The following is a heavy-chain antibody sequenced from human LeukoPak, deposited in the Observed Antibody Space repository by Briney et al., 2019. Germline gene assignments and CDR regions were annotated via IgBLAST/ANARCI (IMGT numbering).Heavy chain of an antibody. V-gene: IGHV4-34*01. J-gene: IGHJ4*02. CDR1: GGSFSGYY. D-gene: IGHD2-15*01. Sequence: SETLSLTCAVYGGSFSGYYWSWIRQPPGKGLEWIGEINHSGSTNYNPSLKSRVTISVDTSKNQFSLKLSSVTAAGTAVYYCARGFDIAPYIDYWGQGTLVTVSS. CDR3: ARGFDIAPYIDY. CDR2: INHSGST.